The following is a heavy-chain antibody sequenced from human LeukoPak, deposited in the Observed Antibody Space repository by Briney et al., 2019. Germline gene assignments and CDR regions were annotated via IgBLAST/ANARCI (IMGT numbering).Heavy chain of an antibody. CDR2: IDSDGSST. V-gene: IGHV3-74*01. CDR3: ARACCTSTSCYGYFDY. J-gene: IGHJ4*02. CDR1: GFTFSSYW. D-gene: IGHD2-2*01. Sequence: PGGSLRLSCAASGFTFSSYWMDWVRQAPGKGLVWVSRIDSDGSSTTYADSVKGRFTISRDNAKHTLHLQMNSVRAEDTAVYYCARACCTSTSCYGYFDYWGQGTLVTVSS.